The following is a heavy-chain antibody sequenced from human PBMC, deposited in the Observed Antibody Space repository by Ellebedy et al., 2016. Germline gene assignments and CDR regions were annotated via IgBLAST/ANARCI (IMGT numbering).Heavy chain of an antibody. V-gene: IGHV1-18*01. CDR2: ISGNNGDT. CDR3: ARDGTHNGNWQRALDY. D-gene: IGHD1-1*01. Sequence: ASVKVSCKTSGYTFAAYGVSWVRQAPGQGLEWMGWISGNNGDTHFAQKYQARVTMTTDTLTNTAFMELRGLISDDTAVYYCARDGTHNGNWQRALDYWGQGTLVTVSS. J-gene: IGHJ4*02. CDR1: GYTFAAYG.